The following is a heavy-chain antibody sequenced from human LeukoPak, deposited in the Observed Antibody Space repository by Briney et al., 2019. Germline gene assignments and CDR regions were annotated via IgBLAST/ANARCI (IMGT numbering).Heavy chain of an antibody. J-gene: IGHJ4*02. V-gene: IGHV3-30*18. CDR3: VKDRAAVLEY. Sequence: GGTLRLSCAASGFTFSRHTMHWVRQAPGKGLEWVAVISFDGTKHYYADSVKGRFTIARDNSKNTLYLQMSSLRGQDTAIYYCVKDRAAVLEYWGQGTLVTVSS. CDR2: ISFDGTKH. CDR1: GFTFSRHT. D-gene: IGHD2-15*01.